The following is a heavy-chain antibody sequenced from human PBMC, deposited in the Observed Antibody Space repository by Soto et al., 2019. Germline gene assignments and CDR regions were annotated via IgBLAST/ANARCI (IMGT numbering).Heavy chain of an antibody. CDR2: IYYSGST. D-gene: IGHD6-13*01. Sequence: SQTLSLPCTVSGGSISSHYWRWFLKPPGKGLEWIGCIYYSGSTNYNPSLKSRVTMSVDTSTNQFSLKLNSVTAADTAVYYCTRHEGGAAADRPLNYWGQGTLVPDSS. CDR3: TRHEGGAAADRPLNY. J-gene: IGHJ4*02. V-gene: IGHV4-59*08. CDR1: GGSISSHY.